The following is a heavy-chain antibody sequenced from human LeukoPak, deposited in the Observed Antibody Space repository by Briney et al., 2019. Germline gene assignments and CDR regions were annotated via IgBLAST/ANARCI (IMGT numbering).Heavy chain of an antibody. D-gene: IGHD6-6*01. Sequence: SETLSLTCTVSGGSISTYYWSWIRRPPGKGLEWIAYIHASGPTNYDPSLKSRITISVDTSKNQFSLKLSSVTAADTAVYYCARHDAGIAARPFDNWGQGTLVTVSS. CDR1: GGSISTYY. V-gene: IGHV4-4*09. CDR3: ARHDAGIAARPFDN. CDR2: IHASGPT. J-gene: IGHJ4*02.